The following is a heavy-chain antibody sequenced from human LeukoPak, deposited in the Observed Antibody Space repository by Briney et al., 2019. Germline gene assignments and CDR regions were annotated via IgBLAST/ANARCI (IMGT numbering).Heavy chain of an antibody. CDR3: ARDQRSSKPFYYYYYYMDV. CDR1: GFTFSSYA. V-gene: IGHV3-64*01. D-gene: IGHD1-26*01. J-gene: IGHJ6*03. CDR2: ISSNGGST. Sequence: PGGSLRLSCAASGFTFSSYAMLWVRQAPGKGLEYVSVISSNGGSTYYANSVKGRFTISRDNSKNTLYLQMGSLRAEDMAVYYCARDQRSSKPFYYYYYYMDVWGKGTTVTVSS.